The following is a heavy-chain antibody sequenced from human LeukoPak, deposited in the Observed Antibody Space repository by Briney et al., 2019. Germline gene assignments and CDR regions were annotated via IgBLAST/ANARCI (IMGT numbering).Heavy chain of an antibody. CDR3: ARDPSVNNAIGYNWFDH. V-gene: IGHV3-74*01. Sequence: GGSLRLSCAASGFGFSSHWMHWVRQAPGKGLVWVSRSDSDGSVRNYADSVEGRFIISRDNAKNTLYLQMNNLGVEDTAVYFCARDPSVNNAIGYNWFDHWGQGALVTVSS. CDR1: GFGFSSHW. J-gene: IGHJ5*02. D-gene: IGHD2/OR15-2a*01. CDR2: SDSDGSVR.